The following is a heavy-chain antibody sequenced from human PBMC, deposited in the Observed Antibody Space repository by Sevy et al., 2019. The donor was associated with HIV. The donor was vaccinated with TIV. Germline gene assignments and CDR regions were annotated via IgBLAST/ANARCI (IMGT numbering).Heavy chain of an antibody. V-gene: IGHV3-73*01. D-gene: IGHD1-7*01. Sequence: GSLRLSCAASGFTLSGSAMHWVRQASGKGLEWVGRIRSKANSYATAYAASVKGRFTISRDDSKNTAYLQMNSLKTEDTAVYYCTRNGPWNYGGQWFDPWGQGTLVTVSS. J-gene: IGHJ5*02. CDR3: TRNGPWNYGGQWFDP. CDR2: IRSKANSYAT. CDR1: GFTLSGSA.